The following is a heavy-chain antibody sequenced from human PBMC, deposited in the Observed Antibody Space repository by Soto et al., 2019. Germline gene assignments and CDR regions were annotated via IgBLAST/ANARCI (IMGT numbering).Heavy chain of an antibody. CDR2: ILHTVGT. Sequence: SETLSLTFAVSGGSIRGGGFSWSWIRQPPGKGLEWIAYILHTVGTQYNPSLKSRVSLSADKSKNQFSLHLTSVTAAHPAVYFCARLQFGEGFDYWGQGALVTVSS. CDR3: ARLQFGEGFDY. V-gene: IGHV4-30-2*01. D-gene: IGHD3-10*01. J-gene: IGHJ4*02. CDR1: GGSIRGGGFS.